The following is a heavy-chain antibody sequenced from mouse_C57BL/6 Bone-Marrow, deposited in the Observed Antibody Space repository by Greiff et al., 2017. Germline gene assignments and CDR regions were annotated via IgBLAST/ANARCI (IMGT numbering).Heavy chain of an antibody. J-gene: IGHJ3*01. D-gene: IGHD1-2*01. CDR2: ISDGGSYT. V-gene: IGHV5-4*01. CDR1: GFTFSSYA. Sequence: EVKLQESGGGLVKPGGSLKLSCAASGFTFSSYAMSWVRQTPEKRLEWVATISDGGSYTYYPDNVKGRFTISRDNAKNNLYLQMSHLKSEDTAMYYCAREDHYDGAWFAYWGQGTLVTVSA. CDR3: AREDHYDGAWFAY.